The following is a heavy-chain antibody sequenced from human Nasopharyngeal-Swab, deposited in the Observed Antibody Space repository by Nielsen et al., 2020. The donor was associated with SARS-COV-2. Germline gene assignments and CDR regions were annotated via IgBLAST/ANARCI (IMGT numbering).Heavy chain of an antibody. CDR2: ISHDGRGN. J-gene: IGHJ4*02. CDR1: GYSFSSYG. V-gene: IGHV3-30*03. CDR3: ARNLLRFIALDY. Sequence: GESLKISCAASGYSFSSYGMHWVRQAPGKGLEWVAVISHDGRGNVYADSVKGRFTISRDNSTLYLQMDSLRAEDTAVYYCARNLLRFIALDYWGQGTLVTVSS. D-gene: IGHD5-12*01.